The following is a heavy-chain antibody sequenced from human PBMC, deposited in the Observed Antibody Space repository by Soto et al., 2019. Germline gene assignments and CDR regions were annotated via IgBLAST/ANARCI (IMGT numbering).Heavy chain of an antibody. J-gene: IGHJ5*02. CDR1: GYSFTNYG. D-gene: IGHD3-9*01. CDR3: ARDLDDILTGPNFDL. CDR2: INAYNGNT. Sequence: GASVKVSCKASGYSFTNYGIHWVRQAPGQRLEWMGWINAYNGNTKYSQKFQGRVTFTRDTSASTVYMEMSSLRSEDAAVYFCARDLDDILTGPNFDLWGQGTLVTVSS. V-gene: IGHV1-3*01.